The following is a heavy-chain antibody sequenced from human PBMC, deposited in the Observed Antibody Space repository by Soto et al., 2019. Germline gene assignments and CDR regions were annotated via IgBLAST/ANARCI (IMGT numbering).Heavy chain of an antibody. CDR3: ASRQVLSYYYYGMDV. CDR1: GGSFSGYY. Sequence: TSETLSLTCAVYGGSFSGYYWSWIRQPPGKGLEWIGEINHSGSTNYNPSLKSRVTISVDTSKNQFSLKLSSVTAADTAVYYCASRQVLSYYYYGMDVWGQGTTVTVYS. J-gene: IGHJ6*02. CDR2: INHSGST. D-gene: IGHD2-8*01. V-gene: IGHV4-34*01.